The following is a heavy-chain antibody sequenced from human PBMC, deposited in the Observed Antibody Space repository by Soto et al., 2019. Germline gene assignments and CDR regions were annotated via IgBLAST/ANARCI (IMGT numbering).Heavy chain of an antibody. D-gene: IGHD6-19*01. Sequence: ASVKVSCKASGYTFTTYYMHWVRQAPGQGLEWMGIINPSGGTTVYAQEFQGRVTMTRDTSTSTVYMELSSLRSEDTVVYYCARSRQSSGWYYFSYWAPRTLVTGSS. V-gene: IGHV1-46*03. CDR3: ARSRQSSGWYYFSY. CDR1: GYTFTTYY. CDR2: INPSGGTT. J-gene: IGHJ4*01.